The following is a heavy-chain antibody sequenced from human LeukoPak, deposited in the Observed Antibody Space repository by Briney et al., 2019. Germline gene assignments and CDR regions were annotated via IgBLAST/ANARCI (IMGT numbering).Heavy chain of an antibody. CDR3: AHQAYYDFWSGYYYYYYMDV. J-gene: IGHJ6*03. Sequence: ESGPTLVNPTQTLTLTCTFSGFSLSTSGVGVGWIRQPPGKALEWLALIYWNDDKRYSPSLKSGLTITKDTSKNQVVLTMTNMDPVDTATYYCAHQAYYDFWSGYYYYYYMDVWGKGTTVTVSS. V-gene: IGHV2-5*01. CDR1: GFSLSTSGVG. D-gene: IGHD3-3*01. CDR2: IYWNDDK.